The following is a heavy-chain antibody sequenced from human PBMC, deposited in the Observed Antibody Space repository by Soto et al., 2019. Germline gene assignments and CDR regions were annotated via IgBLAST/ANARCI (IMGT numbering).Heavy chain of an antibody. V-gene: IGHV3-15*01. J-gene: IGHJ4*02. CDR2: IKSKTDGGTT. D-gene: IGHD6-13*01. CDR3: TTIANIAAAGSFDY. CDR1: GFTFNNAW. Sequence: EVQLVESGGGLVKPGVSLSLSCAAFGFTFNNAWMSWVRQAPGTGLQWVGRIKSKTDGGTTDYAAPVKGRFTISRDDSKNTLYLQMNSLTTADPAVYYCTTIANIAAAGSFDYWGQGTRVTVSS.